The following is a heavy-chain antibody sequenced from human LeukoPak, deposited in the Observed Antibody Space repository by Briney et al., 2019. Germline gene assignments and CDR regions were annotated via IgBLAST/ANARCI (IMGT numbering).Heavy chain of an antibody. CDR3: ARDVHGDYGSGWFDP. CDR1: GGTFNNSA. D-gene: IGHD4-17*01. V-gene: IGHV1-69*05. CDR2: IMPLFGTA. J-gene: IGHJ5*02. Sequence: SVKVSCKTSGGTFNNSAISWVRPAPGQGLEWLGGIMPLFGTAGYAQKFQGRVTITKDESTRTVYLALTSLTSDDTAVYYCARDVHGDYGSGWFDPWGQGTLVSVSS.